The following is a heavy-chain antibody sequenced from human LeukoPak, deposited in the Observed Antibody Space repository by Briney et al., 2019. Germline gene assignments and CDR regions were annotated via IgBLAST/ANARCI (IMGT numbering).Heavy chain of an antibody. D-gene: IGHD3-10*01. Sequence: SETLSLTCTVSGGSISSYYWSWIRQPPGKGLEWIGYIYYSGSTNYNPSLKSRVTISVDTSKNQFSLKLSSVTAADTAVYYCARLRRAVRGQWKAGNWFDPWGQGILVTVSS. CDR3: ARLRRAVRGQWKAGNWFDP. CDR2: IYYSGST. CDR1: GGSISSYY. V-gene: IGHV4-59*12. J-gene: IGHJ5*02.